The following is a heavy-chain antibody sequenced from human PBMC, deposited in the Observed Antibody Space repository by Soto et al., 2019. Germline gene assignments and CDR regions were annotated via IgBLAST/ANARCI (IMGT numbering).Heavy chain of an antibody. CDR2: ISGYNGDT. CDR3: ATNGQPTYYYYGLDV. J-gene: IGHJ6*02. V-gene: IGHV1-18*01. CDR1: GYTFSRYG. Sequence: QGQLVQSGGEVKKSGASVKVACKASGYTFSRYGISWVRQAPGQGLEWMGWISGYNGDTNYAQKFQGRVTMTIDTSTTTAYMELRSLTSDDTAVYYCATNGQPTYYYYGLDVWGQGTTVTVSS. D-gene: IGHD2-8*01.